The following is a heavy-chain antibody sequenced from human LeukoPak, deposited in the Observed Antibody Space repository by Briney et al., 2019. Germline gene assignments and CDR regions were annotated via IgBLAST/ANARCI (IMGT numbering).Heavy chain of an antibody. CDR3: ARRRYCSGGSCRQRYFDY. Sequence: ASVKVSCKASGYTFTSYDINWVRQATGQGLEWMGWMNPSSGNTGYAQKFQGRVTMTRNTSISTAYMELSSLRSEDTAVYYCARRRYCSGGSCRQRYFDYWGQGTLVTVSS. CDR2: MNPSSGNT. V-gene: IGHV1-8*01. CDR1: GYTFTSYD. D-gene: IGHD2-15*01. J-gene: IGHJ4*02.